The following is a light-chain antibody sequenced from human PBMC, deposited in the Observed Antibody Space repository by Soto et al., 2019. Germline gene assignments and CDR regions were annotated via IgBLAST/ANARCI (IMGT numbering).Light chain of an antibody. J-gene: IGKJ1*01. CDR3: HQYAESPRT. V-gene: IGKV3-20*01. Sequence: EIVLTQSPGTLSLSPGERATLSCRASQSVGKNYLAWYQQKPGQAPRFLIYDASNRAAGIPDRFSGSGSGTDFTLTISRLEPEDFAVYYCHQYAESPRTFGQGTKVESK. CDR1: QSVGKNY. CDR2: DAS.